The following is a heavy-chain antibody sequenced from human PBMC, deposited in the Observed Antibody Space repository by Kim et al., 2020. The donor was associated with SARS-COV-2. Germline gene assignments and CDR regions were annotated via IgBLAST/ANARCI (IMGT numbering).Heavy chain of an antibody. J-gene: IGHJ5*02. V-gene: IGHV3-21*06. CDR2: ISTTSSHI. D-gene: IGHD3-10*01. CDR3: AREAGGDISGTFDP. CDR1: GFTFSSYT. Sequence: GGSLRLSCAASGFTFSSYTMNWVRQSPGKGLEWVSSISTTSSHIYYADSLRGRFTISRDNAKNLLYLQMNSLRAEDTAVYYCAREAGGDISGTFDPWGQGTLVIVSS.